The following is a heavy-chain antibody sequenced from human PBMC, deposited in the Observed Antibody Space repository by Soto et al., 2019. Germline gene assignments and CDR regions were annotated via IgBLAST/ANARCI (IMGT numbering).Heavy chain of an antibody. Sequence: QVQLVQSGAEVKKPGSSVKVSCKASGGTFSSYAISWVRQAPGQGLEWMGGIIPIFGTANYAQKFQGRVPXTXDXXTSTAYMELSSLRSEDTAVYYCAREFGVAAGQFDYWGQGTLVTVSS. D-gene: IGHD6-13*01. CDR1: GGTFSSYA. J-gene: IGHJ4*02. CDR3: AREFGVAAGQFDY. CDR2: IIPIFGTA. V-gene: IGHV1-69*05.